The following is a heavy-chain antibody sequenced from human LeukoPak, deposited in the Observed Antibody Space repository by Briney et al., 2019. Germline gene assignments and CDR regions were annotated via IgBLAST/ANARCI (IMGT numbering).Heavy chain of an antibody. D-gene: IGHD6-6*01. V-gene: IGHV3-21*01. CDR3: ASIPYSSSYNFDY. CDR1: GFTFSSYS. Sequence: GGSLRLSCAASGFTFSSYSMNWVSQAPGKGLEWVSSISSSSSYIYYADSVKGRFTISRDNAKNSLYLQMNSLRAEDTAVYYCASIPYSSSYNFDYWGQGTLVTVSS. J-gene: IGHJ4*02. CDR2: ISSSSSYI.